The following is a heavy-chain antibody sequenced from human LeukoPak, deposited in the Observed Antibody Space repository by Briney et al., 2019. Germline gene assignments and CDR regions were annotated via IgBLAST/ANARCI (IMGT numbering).Heavy chain of an antibody. CDR1: GYTFTGYY. Sequence: ASVKVSCKASGYTFTGYYMHWVRQAPGQGLEWMGQINPNSGGTNYAQKFQGRVTMTRDTSISTAYMELSRLRSDDTAVYYCARDRAVYGDDAFDIWGQGTMVTVSS. J-gene: IGHJ3*02. D-gene: IGHD4-17*01. V-gene: IGHV1-2*06. CDR2: INPNSGGT. CDR3: ARDRAVYGDDAFDI.